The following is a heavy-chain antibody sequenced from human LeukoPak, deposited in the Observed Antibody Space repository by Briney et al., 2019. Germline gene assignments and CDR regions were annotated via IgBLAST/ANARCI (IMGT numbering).Heavy chain of an antibody. CDR2: INHSGST. J-gene: IGHJ5*02. Sequence: PSATLSLTCAVYGGSFSGYYWSWIRQPPGKGLEWIGEINHSGSTNYNPSLKSRVTISVDTSKNQFSLKLSSVTAADTAVYYCARAESIFGVVITWFDPWGQGTLVTVSS. D-gene: IGHD3-3*01. CDR1: GGSFSGYY. CDR3: ARAESIFGVVITWFDP. V-gene: IGHV4-34*01.